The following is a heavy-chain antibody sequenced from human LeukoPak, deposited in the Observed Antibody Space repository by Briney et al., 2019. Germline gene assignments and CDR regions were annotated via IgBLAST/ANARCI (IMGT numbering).Heavy chain of an antibody. V-gene: IGHV3-7*04. J-gene: IGHJ2*01. CDR1: GFTFSGYW. CDR2: VKQDGSDK. CDR3: ARARGSGRSWYFDR. Sequence: SGGSLRLSCAASGFTFSGYWMSWVRQAPAKVLEWVASVKQDGSDKYYVDSVKGRFTISRDNAKNSLYVQMNSLRVEDTAVYYCARARGSGRSWYFDRWGRGTVVTVSS. D-gene: IGHD3-3*01.